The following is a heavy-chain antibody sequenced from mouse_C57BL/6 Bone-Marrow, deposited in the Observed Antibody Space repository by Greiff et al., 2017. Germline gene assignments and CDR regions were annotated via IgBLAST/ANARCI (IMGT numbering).Heavy chain of an antibody. D-gene: IGHD2-12*01. CDR1: GYTFTDYN. CDR3: ARERYDEEKYYFDY. V-gene: IGHV1-18*01. CDR2: INPNNGGT. J-gene: IGHJ2*01. Sequence: EVKLVESGPELVKPGASVKIPCKASGYTFTDYNMAWVKQSHGKSLEWIGDINPNNGGTIYNQKFKGKATLTVDKSSSTAYMELHSLTSEDAAVDYCARERYDEEKYYFDYWGQGTTLTVSS.